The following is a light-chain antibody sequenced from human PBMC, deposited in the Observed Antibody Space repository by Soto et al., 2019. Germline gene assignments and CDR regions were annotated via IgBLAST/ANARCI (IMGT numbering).Light chain of an antibody. Sequence: DIQMTQSPSSLSAFLGDRVTITCRASQGISDYLVWYQQKPGKVPKLLIYAASTLQSGVPTRFSGTGSGTDFTLTIRSLQPEDVATYYCQNYYSAPFPFGPGTKVDIQ. CDR1: QGISDY. V-gene: IGKV1-27*01. CDR2: AAS. CDR3: QNYYSAPFP. J-gene: IGKJ3*01.